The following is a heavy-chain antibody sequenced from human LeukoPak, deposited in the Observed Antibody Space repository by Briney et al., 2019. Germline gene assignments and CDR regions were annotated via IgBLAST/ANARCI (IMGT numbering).Heavy chain of an antibody. CDR3: VRGGAVTGRGDY. Sequence: GGPLRLSCAASGFTFSSYWMSWVRQAPGKGLEWVANIKQDGSEKYYVDSVKGRFTISRDYAKNSLYLQMNSLRAEDTAAYYCVRGGAVTGRGDYWGPGTLVTVSS. D-gene: IGHD6-19*01. V-gene: IGHV3-7*01. CDR2: IKQDGSEK. CDR1: GFTFSSYW. J-gene: IGHJ4*02.